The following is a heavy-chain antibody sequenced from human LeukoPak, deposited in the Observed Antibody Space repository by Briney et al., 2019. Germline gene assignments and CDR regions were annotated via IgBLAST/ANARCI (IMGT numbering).Heavy chain of an antibody. J-gene: IGHJ5*02. Sequence: SETLSLTCTISDDAITIGSHYWSWIRQPAGKAMQWIGRVYDSGSTDYNVSPRSRVAISVDMSEKQFSLRLSSVTAADTAVYYCARESGELIGYQWIDPWGQGILVTVSS. CDR3: ARESGELIGYQWIDP. CDR1: DDAITIGSHY. D-gene: IGHD3-10*01. V-gene: IGHV4-61*02. CDR2: VYDSGST.